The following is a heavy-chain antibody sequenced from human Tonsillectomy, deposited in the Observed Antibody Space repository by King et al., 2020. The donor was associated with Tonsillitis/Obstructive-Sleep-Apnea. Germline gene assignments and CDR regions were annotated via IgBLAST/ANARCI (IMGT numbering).Heavy chain of an antibody. CDR1: GFTFSSYS. J-gene: IGHJ3*01. CDR3: VRDRLYSSSSPH. Sequence: VQLVESGGGLVKPGGSLRLSCAASGFTFSSYSMNWVRQAPGKGLEWVSSISSSSSYIYYADSVKGRFTISRDNAKNSLYLQMNSLRAEATAVYYFVRDRLYSSSSPHWGQGTMVTVSS. D-gene: IGHD6-13*01. V-gene: IGHV3-21*01. CDR2: ISSSSSYI.